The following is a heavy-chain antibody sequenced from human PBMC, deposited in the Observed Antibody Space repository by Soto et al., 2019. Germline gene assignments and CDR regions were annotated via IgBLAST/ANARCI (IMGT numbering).Heavy chain of an antibody. D-gene: IGHD1-7*01. CDR1: GGSFSGYY. CDR3: ARGTGTTSSTWFDP. V-gene: IGHV4-34*01. CDR2: INHSGST. Sequence: NPSETLSLTCAVYGGSFSGYYWSWIRQPPGKGLEWIGEINHSGSTNYNPSLKSRVTISVDTSKNQFSLKLSSVTAADTAVYYCARGTGTTSSTWFDPWGQGTLVTVSS. J-gene: IGHJ5*02.